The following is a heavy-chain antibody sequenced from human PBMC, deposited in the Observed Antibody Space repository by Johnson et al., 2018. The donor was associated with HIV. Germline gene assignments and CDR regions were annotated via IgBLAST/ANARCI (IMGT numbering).Heavy chain of an antibody. D-gene: IGHD3-22*01. CDR3: ASDQAPYYYDSSGSDAFDI. CDR1: GFTFSSYG. CDR2: IRYDGSNK. J-gene: IGHJ3*02. Sequence: VQLVESGGGVVRPGGSLRLSCAASGFTFSSYGMHWVRQAPGKGLEWVAFIRYDGSNKYYADSVKGRFTISRDNSKNTLYLQMNSLRAEDTAVYYCASDQAPYYYDSSGSDAFDIWGQGTMVTVSS. V-gene: IGHV3-30*02.